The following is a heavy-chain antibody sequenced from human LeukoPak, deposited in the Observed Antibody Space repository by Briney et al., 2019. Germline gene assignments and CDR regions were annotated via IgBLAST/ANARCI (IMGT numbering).Heavy chain of an antibody. CDR3: VLTFHGEWLFRKSFDY. Sequence: ETLSLTCTVSGGSISSSSYYWGWIRQPPGKGLEWLSYISSTSGTIYYADSVKGRFTISRDNVKNSLFLQMNSLRDEDTAVYYCVLTFHGEWLFRKSFDYWGQGTLVTVSS. CDR1: GGSISSSS. CDR2: ISSTSGTI. V-gene: IGHV3-48*02. D-gene: IGHD6-19*01. J-gene: IGHJ4*02.